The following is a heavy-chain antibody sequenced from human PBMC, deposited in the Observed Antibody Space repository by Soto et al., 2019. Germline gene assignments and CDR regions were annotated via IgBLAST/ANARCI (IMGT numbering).Heavy chain of an antibody. V-gene: IGHV1-8*01. CDR2: MNPNSGNT. CDR1: GYTFTSYE. Sequence: ASVKVSCKASGYTFTSYEINWVRQATGQGFEYLGWMNPNSGNTGYVKKFQGRVTMTRDTSTSTVYMELSSLRSEDTAVYYCARDVSGWYPNGGYYGMDVWGQGTTVTVSS. CDR3: ARDVSGWYPNGGYYGMDV. D-gene: IGHD6-19*01. J-gene: IGHJ6*02.